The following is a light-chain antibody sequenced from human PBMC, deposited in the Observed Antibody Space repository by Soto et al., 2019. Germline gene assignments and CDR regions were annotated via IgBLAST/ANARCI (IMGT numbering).Light chain of an antibody. CDR1: QSFSSTF. J-gene: IGKJ1*01. Sequence: EILLTQSPDSLSLSPGDRATLSCRASQSFSSTFFAWYQQKPGQAPRLLIYGASSRATGIPDRFSGSGSATDCTLIISRLEPEDFAVYYCQQYASPVTFGQGTKVEIK. V-gene: IGKV3-20*01. CDR3: QQYASPVT. CDR2: GAS.